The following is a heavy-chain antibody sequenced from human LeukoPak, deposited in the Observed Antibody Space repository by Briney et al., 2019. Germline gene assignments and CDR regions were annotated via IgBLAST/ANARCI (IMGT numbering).Heavy chain of an antibody. Sequence: GGSLRLSCAASGFPFSSYAMSWVRQAPGKGLEWVSAISGSGGSTYYADSVKGRFTISRDNSKNTLYLQMNSLRAEDTAVYYCAKDQYYYGSGSYYFDYWGRGTLVTVSS. CDR2: ISGSGGST. CDR1: GFPFSSYA. CDR3: AKDQYYYGSGSYYFDY. V-gene: IGHV3-23*01. J-gene: IGHJ4*02. D-gene: IGHD3-10*01.